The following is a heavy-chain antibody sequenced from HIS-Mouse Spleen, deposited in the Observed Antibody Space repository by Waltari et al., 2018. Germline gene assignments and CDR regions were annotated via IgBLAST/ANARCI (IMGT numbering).Heavy chain of an antibody. J-gene: IGHJ4*02. Sequence: QVTLRESGPALVKPTQTLTLTCTFSGFSLSTSGMCVSWIRQPPGKALEWLARIDWDGDKYYSTYPKDRLTIAKDTSKNQVVLTMTTMDPVDTATYYCARIAEGYSSGWYAFDYWGQGTLVTVSS. CDR1: GFSLSTSGMC. D-gene: IGHD6-19*01. V-gene: IGHV2-70*15. CDR2: IDWDGDK. CDR3: ARIAEGYSSGWYAFDY.